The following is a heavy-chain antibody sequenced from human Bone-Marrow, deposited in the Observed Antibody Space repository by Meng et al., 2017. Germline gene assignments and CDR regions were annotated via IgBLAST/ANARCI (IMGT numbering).Heavy chain of an antibody. Sequence: GGSLRLSCAASGFTFDDYAMHWVRQAPGKGLEWVAVISYDGSNKYYADSVKGRFTISRDNSKNTLYLQMNSLRAEDTAVYYCARAPYDSSGYYYGAYFDYWGQGTLVTVSS. CDR3: ARAPYDSSGYYYGAYFDY. CDR2: ISYDGSNK. CDR1: GFTFDDYA. V-gene: IGHV3-30*04. J-gene: IGHJ4*02. D-gene: IGHD3-22*01.